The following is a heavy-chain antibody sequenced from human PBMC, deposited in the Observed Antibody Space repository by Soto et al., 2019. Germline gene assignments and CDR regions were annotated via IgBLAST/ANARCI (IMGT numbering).Heavy chain of an antibody. CDR1: GGTFSSYA. CDR3: ARVLVGATWGSYYYYGMDV. Sequence: QVQLVQSGAEVKKPGSSVKVSCKASGGTFSSYAISWVRQAPGQGLEWMGGIIPIFGTANYAQKVQGRVTITAHESTSTAYMELSSPRSEDPAVYYCARVLVGATWGSYYYYGMDVWGQGTTVTVSS. CDR2: IIPIFGTA. J-gene: IGHJ6*02. D-gene: IGHD1-26*01. V-gene: IGHV1-69*12.